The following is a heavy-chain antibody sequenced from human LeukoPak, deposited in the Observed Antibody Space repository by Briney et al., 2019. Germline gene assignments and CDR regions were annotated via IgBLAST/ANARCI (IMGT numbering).Heavy chain of an antibody. CDR1: GFTFSSYS. V-gene: IGHV3-21*06. J-gene: IGHJ4*02. Sequence: GGSLRLSCAPSGFTFSSYSMNWVRQAPGKGLEWVSSISSSGTYIYYADSVKVRFTICRDYDKNLLYLQMNSLRVEDTAVYYCARDHGIPGSGSYKFDYWGQGTLVTVSS. CDR2: ISSSGTYI. CDR3: ARDHGIPGSGSYKFDY. D-gene: IGHD3-10*01.